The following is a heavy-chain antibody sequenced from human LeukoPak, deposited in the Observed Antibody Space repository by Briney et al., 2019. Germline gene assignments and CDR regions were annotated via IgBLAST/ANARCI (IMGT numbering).Heavy chain of an antibody. CDR3: AKHLSGSYAFDI. J-gene: IGHJ3*02. CDR2: INGGNSNT. D-gene: IGHD3-22*01. V-gene: IGHV3-23*01. Sequence: PGGSLRLSCAASGFTFSDYYMSWIRQAPGKGLEWVSAINGGNSNTYYADSVKGRFTISRDNSQNTLYLQMNSLRAEDTAVYYCAKHLSGSYAFDIWGQGTMVTDSS. CDR1: GFTFSDYY.